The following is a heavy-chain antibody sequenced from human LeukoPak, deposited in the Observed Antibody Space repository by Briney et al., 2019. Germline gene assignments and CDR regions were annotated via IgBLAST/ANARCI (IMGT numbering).Heavy chain of an antibody. CDR2: IKSKVYGETI. Sequence: PGGSLRLSCAASGFTFGDYAMGWFRQAPGKGLGWLSFIKSKVYGETIEYAASVKGRFTISRDDSKSIVYLHMNSLETEDTAIYFCSRASFGVVVNMYYFDYWGLGTLVTVSS. CDR3: SRASFGVVVNMYYFDY. V-gene: IGHV3-49*03. CDR1: GFTFGDYA. D-gene: IGHD3-3*01. J-gene: IGHJ4*02.